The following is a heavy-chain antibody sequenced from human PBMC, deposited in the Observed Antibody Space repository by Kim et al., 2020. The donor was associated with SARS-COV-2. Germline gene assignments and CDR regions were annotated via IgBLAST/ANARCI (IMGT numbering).Heavy chain of an antibody. CDR2: IKSKTDGGTT. J-gene: IGHJ6*03. Sequence: GGSLRLSCAASGFTFSNAWMSWVRQAPGKGLEWVGRIKSKTDGGTTDYAAPVKGRFTISRDDSKNTLYLQMNSLKTEDTAVYYCTTLHGRVYYYMDVWGKGTTVTVSS. CDR3: TTLHGRVYYYMDV. V-gene: IGHV3-15*01. D-gene: IGHD2-8*01. CDR1: GFTFSNAW.